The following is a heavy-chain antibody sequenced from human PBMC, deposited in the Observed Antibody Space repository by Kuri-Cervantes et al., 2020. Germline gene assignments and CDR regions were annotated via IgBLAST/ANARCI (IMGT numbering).Heavy chain of an antibody. V-gene: IGHV3-11*01. CDR3: AREGYSYGEFDY. CDR1: QIIVSNYV. Sequence: GGSLRLSCAASQIIVSNYVMPWVRQAPGKGLEWVSYISSSGSTIYYADSVKGRFTISRDNAKNSLYLQMNSLRAEDTAVYYCAREGYSYGEFDYWGQGTLVTVSS. CDR2: ISSSGSTI. J-gene: IGHJ4*02. D-gene: IGHD5-18*01.